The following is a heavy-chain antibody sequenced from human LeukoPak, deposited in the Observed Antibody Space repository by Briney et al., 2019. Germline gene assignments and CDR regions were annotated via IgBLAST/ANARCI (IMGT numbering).Heavy chain of an antibody. V-gene: IGHV1-18*01. CDR2: ISAYNGNT. D-gene: IGHD5-18*01. J-gene: IGHJ4*02. CDR1: GYTFTSYG. Sequence: ASVKVSCKASGYTFTSYGISWVRQAPGQGLEWMGWISAYNGNTNYAQKLQGRVTMTTDTSTSTAYVELRSLRSDDTAVYYCAREGGTAMVDFDYWGQGTLVTVSS. CDR3: AREGGTAMVDFDY.